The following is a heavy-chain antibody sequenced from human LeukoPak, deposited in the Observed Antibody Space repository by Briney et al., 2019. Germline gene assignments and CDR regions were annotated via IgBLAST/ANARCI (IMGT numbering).Heavy chain of an antibody. CDR1: GFTFSSYG. CDR2: ISGSGSST. V-gene: IGHV3-23*01. CDR3: AKSGAAARIDY. D-gene: IGHD6-13*01. Sequence: GGTLRLSCAASGFTFSSYGMSWVRQAPGKGLEWVSGISGSGSSTYYADSVKGRFTISRDNSKSTLYLQMNSLRAEDTAVYYCAKSGAAARIDYWGQGTLVTVSS. J-gene: IGHJ4*02.